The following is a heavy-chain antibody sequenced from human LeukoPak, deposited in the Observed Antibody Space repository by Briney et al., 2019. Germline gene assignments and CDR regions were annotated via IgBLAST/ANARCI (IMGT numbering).Heavy chain of an antibody. D-gene: IGHD6-13*01. CDR1: GYSFTSYD. J-gene: IGHJ5*02. V-gene: IGHV1-8*03. CDR3: ARGTDSSSWYFGSNWFDP. CDR2: MNPNSGNT. Sequence: GESLKISCKGSGYSFTSYDINWVRQATGQGLEWMGWMNPNSGNTGYAQKFQGRVTITRNTSISTAYMELSSLRSEDTAVYYCARGTDSSSWYFGSNWFDPWGQGTLVTVSS.